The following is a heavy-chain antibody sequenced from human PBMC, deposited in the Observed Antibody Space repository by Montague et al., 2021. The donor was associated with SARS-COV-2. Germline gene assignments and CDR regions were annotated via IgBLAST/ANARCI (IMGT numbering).Heavy chain of an antibody. J-gene: IGHJ1*01. CDR1: GVSINEYF. D-gene: IGHD4-11*01. CDR3: VSGRDGSYSHFHF. Sequence: SETLSLTCTVSGVSINEYFWTWIRQTPGKGLEWIGYIFFNRGPIHNASLKNRVTTSLDTSKSQVSLRRTSVTAADTAVYFCVSGRDGSYSHFHFWGQGALVTVSS. CDR2: IFFNRGP. V-gene: IGHV4-59*01.